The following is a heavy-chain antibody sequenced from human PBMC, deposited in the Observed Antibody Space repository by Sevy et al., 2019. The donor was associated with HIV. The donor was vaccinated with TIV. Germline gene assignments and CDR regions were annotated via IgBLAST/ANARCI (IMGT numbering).Heavy chain of an antibody. D-gene: IGHD6-19*01. CDR2: ISSSGSTI. V-gene: IGHV3-48*03. J-gene: IGHJ3*02. Sequence: GGSLRLSCAASGFTFSSYEMNWVRQAPGKGLEWVSYISSSGSTIYYADSVKGRFTISRDNAKNSLYLQMNSLRAEDTAVYYCARVAVAVAGSTDAFDIWGQGTMVTVSS. CDR1: GFTFSSYE. CDR3: ARVAVAVAGSTDAFDI.